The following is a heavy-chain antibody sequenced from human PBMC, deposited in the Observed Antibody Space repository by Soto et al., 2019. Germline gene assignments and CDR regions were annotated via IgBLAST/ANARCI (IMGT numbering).Heavy chain of an antibody. CDR2: TSYDGSDK. J-gene: IGHJ1*01. CDR3: ARWGTTGGLDV. CDR1: GFTFRSYV. Sequence: QVQLVESGGGVVQPGTSLRVSCVGSGFTFRSYVIHWVRQAPGKGLEWVALTSYDGSDKYYDDSVRGRFTISRDNSRNTLDLQMDSRRLEDTALYYCARWGTTGGLDVWGHGTLVSVS. V-gene: IGHV3-30*19. D-gene: IGHD3-16*01.